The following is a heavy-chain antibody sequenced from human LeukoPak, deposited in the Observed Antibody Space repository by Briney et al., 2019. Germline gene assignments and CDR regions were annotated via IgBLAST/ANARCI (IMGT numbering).Heavy chain of an antibody. CDR2: ISGSGGST. D-gene: IGHD3-22*01. Sequence: PGGSLRLSCAASGFTFSSYAMSRVRQAPGKGLEWVSAISGSGGSTYYADSVKGRFTISRDNSKNTLYLQMNSLRAEDTAVYYCAKDTSIVVVTLSAYWGQGTLVTVSS. CDR3: AKDTSIVVVTLSAY. CDR1: GFTFSSYA. J-gene: IGHJ4*02. V-gene: IGHV3-23*01.